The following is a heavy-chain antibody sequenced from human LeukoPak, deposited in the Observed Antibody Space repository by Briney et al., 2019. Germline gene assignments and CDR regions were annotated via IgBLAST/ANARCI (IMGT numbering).Heavy chain of an antibody. CDR3: AKDSYSKGDF. J-gene: IGHJ4*02. Sequence: GGSLRLSCAASGFTFSYHWMTWVRQAPGKGLERVANIKNDGAVKNYVDSVKGRFTISRDNAKNSLYLQMNSLRAEDTAVYYCAKDSYSKGDFWGQGVLVTVSS. V-gene: IGHV3-7*01. CDR1: GFTFSYHW. CDR2: IKNDGAVK. D-gene: IGHD6-13*01.